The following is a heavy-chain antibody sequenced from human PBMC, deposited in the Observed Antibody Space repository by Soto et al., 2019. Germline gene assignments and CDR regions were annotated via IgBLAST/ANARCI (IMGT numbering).Heavy chain of an antibody. Sequence: QVQLVESGGGVVQPGRSLRLSCAASGFTFSSYGMHWVRQAPGKGLEWVAVISYDGSNKYYADSVKGRFTISRHNSKNTLYLPMSGMRAEDTAVYYCAKDLFPVVDTAMAPEDYYYGMDVWGQGTTVTVSS. D-gene: IGHD5-18*01. V-gene: IGHV3-30*18. J-gene: IGHJ6*02. CDR2: ISYDGSNK. CDR3: AKDLFPVVDTAMAPEDYYYGMDV. CDR1: GFTFSSYG.